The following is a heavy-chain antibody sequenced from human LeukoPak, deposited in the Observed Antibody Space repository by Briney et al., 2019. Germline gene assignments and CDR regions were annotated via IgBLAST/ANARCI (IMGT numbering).Heavy chain of an antibody. CDR1: GDSMKNYY. Sequence: SETLSLTCTVSGDSMKNYYWIWIRQSPGKGLEWIGYIYYSGSTYYNPSLKSRVTMSVDTSKEQFSLKLSFVTAEDTAEYYCARAGYCSSTSCQWVPLVWGQGTTVTVSS. CDR3: ARAGYCSSTSCQWVPLV. J-gene: IGHJ6*02. V-gene: IGHV4-59*01. CDR2: IYYSGST. D-gene: IGHD2-2*03.